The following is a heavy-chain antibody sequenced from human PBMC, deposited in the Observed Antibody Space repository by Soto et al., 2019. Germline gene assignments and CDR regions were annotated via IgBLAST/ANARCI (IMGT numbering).Heavy chain of an antibody. CDR3: AAWAEGATEVH. J-gene: IGHJ4*02. V-gene: IGHV3-33*01. CDR2: IWYDASKQ. CDR1: GFSFSVYG. Sequence: LRLSCDTSGFSFSVYGMHWVRQAPGKGLEWVAVIWYDASKQFYAASVEGRFTISRDNSKAILYLQMNSLRAEDTAVYYCAAWAEGATEVHWGQGTLVTVSS. D-gene: IGHD2-15*01.